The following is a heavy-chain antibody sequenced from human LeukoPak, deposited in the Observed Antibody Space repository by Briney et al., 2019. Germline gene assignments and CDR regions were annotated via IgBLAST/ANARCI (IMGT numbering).Heavy chain of an antibody. CDR1: GYSISSGYY. D-gene: IGHD2-2*01. J-gene: IGHJ4*02. CDR2: IYHSGST. V-gene: IGHV4-38-2*01. CDR3: ARLAGGYCSSTSCHDFDY. Sequence: KASETLSLTCAVSGYSISSGYYWGWIRQPPGKGLEWIGNIYHSGSTFHNPSLNSRVTISVDTSKNHFSLKLTSVTAADTAVYYCARLAGGYCSSTSCHDFDYWGQGTLVTVSS.